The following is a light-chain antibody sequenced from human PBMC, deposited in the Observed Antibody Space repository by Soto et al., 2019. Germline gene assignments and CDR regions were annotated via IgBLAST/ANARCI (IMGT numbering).Light chain of an antibody. J-gene: IGKJ1*01. CDR1: QSVSNNY. V-gene: IGKV3-20*01. Sequence: EIVLTQSPATLSLTPGERATLSCKASQSVSNNYLAWYQQKPGQAPRLLIYGASNMATGIPDRFSGSGSGTDFTLTISRLEPEDFAVYYCQQYGSSRTFCQGTK. CDR2: GAS. CDR3: QQYGSSRT.